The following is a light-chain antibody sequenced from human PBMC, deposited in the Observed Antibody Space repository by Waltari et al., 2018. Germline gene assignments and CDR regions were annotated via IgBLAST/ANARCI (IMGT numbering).Light chain of an antibody. CDR2: DNI. CDR3: QSYDSLSALYV. Sequence: QSVLTQPPSVSGDPGQRVTISCIGSSSNIRAAYDVQCYQHLPGPAPKLLIYDNIIRPPGVPDRFSASKSGTSSSLAISGLQAEDEADYYCQSYDSLSALYVFGTGTKVSVL. V-gene: IGLV1-40*01. J-gene: IGLJ1*01. CDR1: SSNIRAAYD.